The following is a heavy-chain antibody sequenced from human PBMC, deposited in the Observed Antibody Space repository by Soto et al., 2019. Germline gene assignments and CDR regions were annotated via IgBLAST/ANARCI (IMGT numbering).Heavy chain of an antibody. Sequence: EVQLVESGGGLVQPGGSLRLSCEVSGFTLSSYGMNWVRQAPGKGLEWVSYISSSSGTIYYADSVKGRFTISRDNAKNSLFLQMNSLRDEDTAVYYCERREVVPSYYYGMDVWGQGTTVTVSS. CDR1: GFTLSSYG. CDR3: ERREVVPSYYYGMDV. V-gene: IGHV3-48*02. D-gene: IGHD2-21*01. CDR2: ISSSSGTI. J-gene: IGHJ6*02.